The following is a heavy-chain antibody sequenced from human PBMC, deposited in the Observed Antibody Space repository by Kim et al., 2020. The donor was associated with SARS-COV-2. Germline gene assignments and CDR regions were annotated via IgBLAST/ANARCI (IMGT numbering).Heavy chain of an antibody. Sequence: ASVKVSCKTSGYTFMNYGISWVRQAPGQGLEWMGWISGSSGNTHYSENLQGRVSMTRDTFTSTAYMELRSLRSDDTAVYYCARDGGHAYGSGSPDNWGQGTLVTVSS. V-gene: IGHV1-18*01. D-gene: IGHD3-10*01. J-gene: IGHJ4*02. CDR2: ISGSSGNT. CDR3: ARDGGHAYGSGSPDN. CDR1: GYTFMNYG.